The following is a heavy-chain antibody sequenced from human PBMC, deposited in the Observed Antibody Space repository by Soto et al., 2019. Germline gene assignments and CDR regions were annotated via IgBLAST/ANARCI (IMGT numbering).Heavy chain of an antibody. CDR3: ARVGRHCSGGSCYSWFDP. Sequence: QVQLVQSGAEVQKPGSSVKVSCKASGGTFSSYAISWVRQAPGQGLEWMGGIIPIFGTANYAQKFQGRVTITADESTSTAYMELSSLRSEDTAVYYCARVGRHCSGGSCYSWFDPWGQGTLVTVSS. J-gene: IGHJ5*02. D-gene: IGHD2-15*01. V-gene: IGHV1-69*01. CDR2: IIPIFGTA. CDR1: GGTFSSYA.